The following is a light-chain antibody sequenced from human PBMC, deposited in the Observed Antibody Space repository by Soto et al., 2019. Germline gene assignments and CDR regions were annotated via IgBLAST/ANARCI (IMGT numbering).Light chain of an antibody. Sequence: QSVLTQPPSASGSPGQSVTISCTGTSSDGGGYHYVSWYQQHPGKAPKLMIYEVSKRPSVVPNRFSGSKSGNTASLTVSGRHAEEEADYYCSSYAGSNNVVFGGGTKLTVL. J-gene: IGLJ2*01. CDR3: SSYAGSNNVV. CDR2: EVS. CDR1: SSDGGGYHY. V-gene: IGLV2-8*01.